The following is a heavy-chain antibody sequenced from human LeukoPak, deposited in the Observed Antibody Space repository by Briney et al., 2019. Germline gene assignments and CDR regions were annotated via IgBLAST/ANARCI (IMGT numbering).Heavy chain of an antibody. CDR2: ISPSGDRT. CDR3: AIMHGYYDGSGFWVQ. CDR1: GFTFSSYA. D-gene: IGHD3-22*01. V-gene: IGHV3-23*01. J-gene: IGHJ4*02. Sequence: GGSLRLSCAASGFTFSSYAMSWVRQAPGKGLEWVSFISPSGDRTSNADSVEGRFTISRDNTRNTLYLQMNSLKDEDTGVYYCAIMHGYYDGSGFWVQWGQGTLVTVSS.